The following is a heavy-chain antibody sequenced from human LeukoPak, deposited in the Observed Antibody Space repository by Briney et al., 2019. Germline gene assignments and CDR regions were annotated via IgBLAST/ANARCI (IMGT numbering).Heavy chain of an antibody. V-gene: IGHV1-46*01. CDR2: INPSGGST. CDR3: ATHSPEWRYSGYYNFYYMDV. Sequence: ASVKVSCKASGYTFTSYGISWVRQAPGQGLEWMGIINPSGGSTSYAQKFQGRVTMTRDMSTSTVYMELSSLRSEDTAVYYCATHSPEWRYSGYYNFYYMDVWGKGTTVTVSS. D-gene: IGHD5-12*01. J-gene: IGHJ6*03. CDR1: GYTFTSYG.